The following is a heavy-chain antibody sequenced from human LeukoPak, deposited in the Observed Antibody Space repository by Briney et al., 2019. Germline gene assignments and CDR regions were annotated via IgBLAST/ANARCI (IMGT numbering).Heavy chain of an antibody. D-gene: IGHD2-2*01. V-gene: IGHV3-49*03. CDR3: TSPRTIVVVPAVADY. J-gene: IGHJ4*02. CDR2: IRSKAYGGTT. CDR1: GFTFGDYA. Sequence: GGSLRLSCTASGFTFGDYAMSWFRQAPGKGLEWVGFIRSKAYGGTTEYAASVKGRFTISRDDSKSIAYLQMNSLKTEDTAVYYCTSPRTIVVVPAVADYWGQGTLVTVSS.